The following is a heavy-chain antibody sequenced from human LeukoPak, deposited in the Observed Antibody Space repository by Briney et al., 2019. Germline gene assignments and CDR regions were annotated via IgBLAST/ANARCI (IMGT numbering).Heavy chain of an antibody. V-gene: IGHV1-18*01. CDR2: ISAYNGNT. J-gene: IGHJ6*02. CDR3: AGYCSSTSCYTVNYYYGMDV. D-gene: IGHD2-2*02. CDR1: GYTFTSYG. Sequence: ASVKVSCKASGYTFTSYGISWVRQAPGQGLEWMGWISAYNGNTNYAQKLQGRVTMTTDTSTSTAYMELRSLRSDDTAVYYCAGYCSSTSCYTVNYYYGMDVWGQGTTVTVSS.